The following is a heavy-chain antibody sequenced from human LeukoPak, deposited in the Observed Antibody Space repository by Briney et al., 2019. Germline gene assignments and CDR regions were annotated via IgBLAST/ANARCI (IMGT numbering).Heavy chain of an antibody. D-gene: IGHD6-13*01. J-gene: IGHJ4*02. V-gene: IGHV3-33*06. CDR2: IWYDGGNK. Sequence: GRLLRLSCAVSGFTFSNYGMHWVRQTPGKGLEWVAVIWYDGGNKFYGDSVKGRFTISRDNSKNTLYLQMNSLRAEDTAVYYCAKGEGSSSWFDYWGQGTLVTVSS. CDR3: AKGEGSSSWFDY. CDR1: GFTFSNYG.